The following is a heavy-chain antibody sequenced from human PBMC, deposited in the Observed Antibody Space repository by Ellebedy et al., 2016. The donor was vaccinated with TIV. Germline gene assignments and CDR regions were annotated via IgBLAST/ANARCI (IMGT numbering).Heavy chain of an antibody. V-gene: IGHV1-18*04. J-gene: IGHJ4*02. D-gene: IGHD5-18*01. CDR3: ARDWDTALVPGTFDY. CDR2: ISAYNGNT. Sequence: ASVKVSCKASGYTFTSYTISWVRQAPGQGLEWMGWISAYNGNTNYAQKLQGRVSMTTDTSTSTAYMELRSLRSDDTAVYYCARDWDTALVPGTFDYWGQGTLVTVSS. CDR1: GYTFTSYT.